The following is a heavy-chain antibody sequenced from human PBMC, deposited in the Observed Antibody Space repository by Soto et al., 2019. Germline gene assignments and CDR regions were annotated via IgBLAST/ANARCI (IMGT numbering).Heavy chain of an antibody. Sequence: SVKVSCQASGYTFTSYAINWVRQAPGQGLEWMGGIIPIFGTANYAQKFQGRVTITADESTSTAYMELSSLRSEDTAVYYCARGSGGSSYYYYGMDVWGQGTTVTVSS. J-gene: IGHJ6*02. CDR1: GYTFTSYA. CDR2: IIPIFGTA. V-gene: IGHV1-69*01. CDR3: ARGSGGSSYYYYGMDV. D-gene: IGHD2-15*01.